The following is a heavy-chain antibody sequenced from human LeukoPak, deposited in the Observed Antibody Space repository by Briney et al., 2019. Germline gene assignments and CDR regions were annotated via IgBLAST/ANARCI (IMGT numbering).Heavy chain of an antibody. CDR1: GFTFSSYA. CDR2: ISGSGGST. Sequence: PGGSLRLSCAVSGFTFSSYAMSWVRQAPGKGLEWVSAISGSGGSTYYADSVKGRFTISRDNSKNTLYLQMNSLRAEDTAVYYCAKDSCSSTSCRGHFDYWGQGTLVTVSS. V-gene: IGHV3-23*01. J-gene: IGHJ4*02. CDR3: AKDSCSSTSCRGHFDY. D-gene: IGHD2-2*01.